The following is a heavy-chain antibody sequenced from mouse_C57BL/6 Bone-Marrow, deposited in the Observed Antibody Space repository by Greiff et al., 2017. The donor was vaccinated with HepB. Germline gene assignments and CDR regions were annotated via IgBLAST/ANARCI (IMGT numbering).Heavy chain of an antibody. CDR1: GYTFTSYW. V-gene: IGHV1-74*01. Sequence: VQLQQPGAELVKPGASVKVSCKASGYTFTSYWMHWVKQRPGQGLEWIGRLHPSDSDTNYNQKFKGKATLTVDKSSRTAYMQLSSLTSEDSAVYYCAKDGYYVRGGYWGQGTLVTVSA. CDR2: LHPSDSDT. D-gene: IGHD2-3*01. J-gene: IGHJ3*02. CDR3: AKDGYYVRGGY.